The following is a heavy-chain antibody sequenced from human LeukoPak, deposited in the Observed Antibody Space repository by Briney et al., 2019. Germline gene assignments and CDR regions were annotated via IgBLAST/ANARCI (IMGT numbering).Heavy chain of an antibody. CDR2: INWNGGST. Sequence: PGGSLRLSCAASGFTFDDYGMSWVRQAPGKGLEWVSGINWNGGSTGYADSVKGRFTISRDNAKNSLYLQMNSLRAEDTALYYCARAPYPEAVAGYFQHWGQGTLSTVSS. J-gene: IGHJ1*01. D-gene: IGHD1-14*01. V-gene: IGHV3-20*04. CDR3: ARAPYPEAVAGYFQH. CDR1: GFTFDDYG.